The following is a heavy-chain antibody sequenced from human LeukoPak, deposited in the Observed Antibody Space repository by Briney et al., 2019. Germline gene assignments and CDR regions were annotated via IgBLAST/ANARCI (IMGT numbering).Heavy chain of an antibody. Sequence: GASVKVSCKVVAYDFTGYYIHWVRQAPGQGPEWMGRLNPNSGGTNYAQKFQGRVTMTRDTSISTAYMELSRLRSDDTAVYYCARGGATTIFGVVTSISIDYWGQGTLVTVSS. D-gene: IGHD3-3*01. CDR2: LNPNSGGT. CDR1: AYDFTGYY. CDR3: ARGGATTIFGVVTSISIDY. V-gene: IGHV1-2*06. J-gene: IGHJ4*02.